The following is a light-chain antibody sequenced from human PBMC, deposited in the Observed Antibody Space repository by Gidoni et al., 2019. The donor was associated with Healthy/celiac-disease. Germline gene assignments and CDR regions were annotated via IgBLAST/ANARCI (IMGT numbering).Light chain of an antibody. Sequence: YGLPQPPSVAVTPGQTARITCSGDALPKQYAYWYQQKPGQAPVLVIYKDSERPSGIPERFSGSSSVTTVTLTISGVQAEDEADYYCQSADSSGTYVVFGGGTKLTVL. V-gene: IGLV3-25*03. J-gene: IGLJ2*01. CDR2: KDS. CDR1: ALPKQY. CDR3: QSADSSGTYVV.